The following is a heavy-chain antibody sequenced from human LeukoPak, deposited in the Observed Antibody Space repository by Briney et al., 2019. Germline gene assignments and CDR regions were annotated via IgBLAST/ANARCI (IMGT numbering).Heavy chain of an antibody. V-gene: IGHV4-34*01. Sequence: SETLSLTCAVYGGSFSGYYWSWIRQPPGKGLEWIGEINHSGSTNYNPSLKSRVTMSIDTSKDQFSLKLDSVTAADAAIYYCARCSLTGIGGRGYFKSWGQGILVTVSS. CDR3: ARCSLTGIGGRGYFKS. J-gene: IGHJ4*02. CDR1: GGSFSGYY. CDR2: INHSGST. D-gene: IGHD3-9*01.